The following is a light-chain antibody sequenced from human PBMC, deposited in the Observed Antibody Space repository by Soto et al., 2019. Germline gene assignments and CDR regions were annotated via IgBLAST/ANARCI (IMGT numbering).Light chain of an antibody. CDR1: NSNIGNNY. V-gene: IGLV1-51*02. J-gene: IGLJ2*01. Sequence: QSVLTQPPSVSAAPGQKVTISCSGSNSNIGNNYVSRYQHVPGTAPRLVIYESDKRPPGIPDRFSGSKSGTSATLGITGLQTGDEADYYCGTWDSRLSGYVVFGGGTKVTVL. CDR2: ESD. CDR3: GTWDSRLSGYVV.